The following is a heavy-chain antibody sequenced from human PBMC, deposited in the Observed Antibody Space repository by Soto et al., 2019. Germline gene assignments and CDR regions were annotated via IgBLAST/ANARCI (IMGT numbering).Heavy chain of an antibody. CDR3: AREVGHMDV. J-gene: IGHJ6*02. V-gene: IGHV1-18*04. CDR2: VSPYNGDT. CDR1: GYTFTTYG. Sequence: ASVKVSCKAFGYTFTTYGINWVRQAPGQGLEWMRWVSPYNGDTTYAQKVQGRVTMTTDTSTRTAYLELRSLRFDDTAVYYCAREVGHMDVWGQGTTVTVSS.